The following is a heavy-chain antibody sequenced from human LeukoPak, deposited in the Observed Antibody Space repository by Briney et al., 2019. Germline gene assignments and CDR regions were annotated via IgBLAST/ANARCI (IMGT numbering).Heavy chain of an antibody. D-gene: IGHD3-22*01. J-gene: IGHJ4*02. Sequence: GGSLRLSCAASGFTFSTYWMHWVRQAPGKGLVWVSRINRDGTSITYADSVKGRFTISRDNAKNTLYLQMNSLRAEDTAVYYCAGSSGYYYWGFDYWGQGTLVTVSS. CDR2: INRDGTSI. CDR1: GFTFSTYW. CDR3: AGSSGYYYWGFDY. V-gene: IGHV3-74*01.